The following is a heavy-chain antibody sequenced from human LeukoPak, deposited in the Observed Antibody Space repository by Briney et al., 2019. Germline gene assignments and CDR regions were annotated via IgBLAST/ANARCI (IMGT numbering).Heavy chain of an antibody. Sequence: GNTGYAQKFQGRVTITRNTSIRTAYMELSSLRSEDTAVYYCARGPVVVPAAIRYYYYYMDVWGKGTTVTVSS. CDR2: GNT. J-gene: IGHJ6*03. D-gene: IGHD2-2*02. CDR3: ARGPVVVPAAIRYYYYYMDV. V-gene: IGHV1-8*03.